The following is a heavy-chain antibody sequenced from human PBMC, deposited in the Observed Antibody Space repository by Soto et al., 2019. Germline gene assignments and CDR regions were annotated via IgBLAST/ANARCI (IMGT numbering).Heavy chain of an antibody. V-gene: IGHV1-8*01. CDR3: ARWPDGYYYYGMDV. Sequence: QVQLVQSGAEVKKPGASVKVSCKASGYTFTSYDINWVRQATGQGLEWMGWMNHNSGNTGYAQKFQGRVTMTRNNAISTAYMELSSLRSEDTAVYYCARWPDGYYYYGMDVWGQGTTVTVSS. CDR1: GYTFTSYD. CDR2: MNHNSGNT. J-gene: IGHJ6*02.